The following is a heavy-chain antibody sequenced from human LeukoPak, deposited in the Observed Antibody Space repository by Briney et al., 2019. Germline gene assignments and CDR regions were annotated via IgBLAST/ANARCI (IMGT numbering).Heavy chain of an antibody. CDR2: IYPGGSDT. CDR3: ARTRSSAYYSDFDY. Sequence: GESLKISCKGSGYSFINYWIGWVRQMPGKGLESMGIIYPGGSDTRYSPSFRGQVTISADKSVSTAYLQWNSLKASDTAMYYCARTRSSAYYSDFDYWGQGTLVTVSS. D-gene: IGHD6-19*01. V-gene: IGHV5-51*01. CDR1: GYSFINYW. J-gene: IGHJ4*02.